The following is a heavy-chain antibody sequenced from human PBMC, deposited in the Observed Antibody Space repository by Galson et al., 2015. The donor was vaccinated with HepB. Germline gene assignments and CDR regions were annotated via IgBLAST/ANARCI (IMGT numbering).Heavy chain of an antibody. D-gene: IGHD2-15*01. CDR2: IRSKANSYAT. V-gene: IGHV3-73*01. CDR3: SSQGLGYCSGGSCYSPYYYYYGMDV. CDR1: GFTFSGSA. Sequence: SLRLSCAASGFTFSGSAMHWVRQASGKGLEWVGRIRSKANSYATAYAASVKGRFTISRDDSKNTAYLQMNSLKTEDTAVYYCSSQGLGYCSGGSCYSPYYYYYGMDVWGQGTTVTVSS. J-gene: IGHJ6*02.